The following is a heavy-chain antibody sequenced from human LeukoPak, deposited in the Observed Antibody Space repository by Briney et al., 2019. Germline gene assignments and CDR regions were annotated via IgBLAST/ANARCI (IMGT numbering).Heavy chain of an antibody. D-gene: IGHD3-22*01. CDR1: SVSVTTYH. CDR2: TSNSGST. J-gene: IGHJ4*02. V-gene: IGHV4-4*08. CDR3: TRERASSGYFGLCEY. Sequence: SETLSLTCTGYSVSVTTYHWIWIGQPPGKGLEWIGYTSNSGSTNYNPSLKSRVTISVDTSKKQFSLKLSSVTAADTAVYYCTRERASSGYFGLCEYWGQGILVTVSS.